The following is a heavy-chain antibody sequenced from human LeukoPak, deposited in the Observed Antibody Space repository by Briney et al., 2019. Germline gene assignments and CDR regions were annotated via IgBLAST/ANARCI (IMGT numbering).Heavy chain of an antibody. CDR2: INKDGSST. CDR1: GFTFSSYW. Sequence: PGGSLRLSCAASGFTFSSYWMHWVRQAPGKGLVWVSRINKDGSSTTYADSVKGRFTISRDNAEITLYLQLSSLRGEDTAVYYCARPKDSGDSVVAFDSWGQGTLVTVSS. CDR3: ARPKDSGDSVVAFDS. D-gene: IGHD2-21*02. J-gene: IGHJ4*02. V-gene: IGHV3-74*01.